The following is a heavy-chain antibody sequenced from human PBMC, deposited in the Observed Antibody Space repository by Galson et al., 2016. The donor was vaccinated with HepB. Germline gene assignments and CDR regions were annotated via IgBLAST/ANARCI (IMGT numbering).Heavy chain of an antibody. V-gene: IGHV4-4*02. J-gene: IGHJ4*02. Sequence: SETLSLTCAVSGGSIGTPNWWSWVRQPPGKGLEWLAEIYHTGHTNYTPSLKSRVNISIDKSNNQFSLEMTSVTAADTALYYCARGGSYPYYFDSWGQGTLVTVSS. CDR2: IYHTGHT. CDR1: GGSIGTPNW. CDR3: ARGGSYPYYFDS. D-gene: IGHD1-26*01.